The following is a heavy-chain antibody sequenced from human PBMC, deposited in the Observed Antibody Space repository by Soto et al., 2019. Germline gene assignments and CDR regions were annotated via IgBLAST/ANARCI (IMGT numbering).Heavy chain of an antibody. CDR2: IYYSGNT. CDR3: ARGYCSSTSCYEFDY. D-gene: IGHD2-2*01. V-gene: IGHV4-59*01. Sequence: QHPRKGLEWIGSIYYSGNTNYSPSLKSRVTISVDTSKKQFSLKLTSVTAADTAMYYCARGYCSSTSCYEFDYWGQGTLVTVSS. J-gene: IGHJ4*02.